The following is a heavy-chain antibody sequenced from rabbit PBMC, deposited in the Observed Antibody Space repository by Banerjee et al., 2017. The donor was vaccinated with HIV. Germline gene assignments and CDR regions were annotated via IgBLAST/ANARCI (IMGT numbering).Heavy chain of an antibody. CDR2: IDVSSGST. D-gene: IGHD6-1*01. CDR1: GLDFSSSYW. Sequence: QSLEESGGDLVKPGASLTLTCTASGLDFSSSYWICWVRQAPGKGLEWIACIDVSSGSTHYASWAKGRFTISKTSSTTVTLQMTSLTAADTATYFCAREEYVGYGYANLWGPGTLVTVS. CDR3: AREEYVGYGYANL. V-gene: IGHV1S40*01. J-gene: IGHJ4*01.